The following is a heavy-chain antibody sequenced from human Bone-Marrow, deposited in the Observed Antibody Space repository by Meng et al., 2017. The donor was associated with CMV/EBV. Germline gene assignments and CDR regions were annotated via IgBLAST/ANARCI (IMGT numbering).Heavy chain of an antibody. V-gene: IGHV3-74*03. J-gene: IGHJ4*02. CDR1: GFTFSNYW. CDR3: GRDLTGERDQ. D-gene: IGHD7-27*01. CDR2: INTDGSFT. Sequence: VQPVGSGGGLVQPGGSLRLSCADSGFTFSNYWMHWVRQVPGEGLVWVSRINTDGSFTSYADSVKGRFTISRDNAKNTLYLQMNSLRVDDSAVYYCGRDLTGERDQWGQGTLVTVSS.